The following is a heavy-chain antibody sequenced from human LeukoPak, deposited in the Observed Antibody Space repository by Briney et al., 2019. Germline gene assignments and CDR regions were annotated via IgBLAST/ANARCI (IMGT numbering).Heavy chain of an antibody. Sequence: PSETLSLTCTVSGDSISSSSYYWAWIRQPPGKGLEWIGSIYYSGTTYYNPSLKSRVTISVDTSKNQFSLKVSSVSAADTAVYYCATCPITADGAVDYWGQGIRVTVSS. D-gene: IGHD6-13*01. CDR1: GDSISSSSYY. CDR3: ATCPITADGAVDY. J-gene: IGHJ4*02. V-gene: IGHV4-39*07. CDR2: IYYSGTT.